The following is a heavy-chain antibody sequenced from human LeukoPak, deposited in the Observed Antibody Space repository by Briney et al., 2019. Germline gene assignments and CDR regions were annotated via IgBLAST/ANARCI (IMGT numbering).Heavy chain of an antibody. CDR3: ARQAPTTVTDY. CDR2: IYPGDSDT. CDR1: GYSFTTYW. Sequence: GESLKISCKGSGYSFTTYWIGWVRQMPRKGLEWMGIIYPGDSDTRYSPSFQGQVTISADKSISTAYLQWSSLKASDTAMYYCARQAPTTVTDYWGQGTLVTVSS. D-gene: IGHD4-11*01. J-gene: IGHJ4*02. V-gene: IGHV5-51*01.